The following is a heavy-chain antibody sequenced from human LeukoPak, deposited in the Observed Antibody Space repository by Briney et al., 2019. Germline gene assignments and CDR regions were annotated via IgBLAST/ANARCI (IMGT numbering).Heavy chain of an antibody. D-gene: IGHD4-17*01. Sequence: SETLSLTCTVSGGSISSYYWSWIRQPPGKGLEWIGYIYYSGSTNYNPSLKSRGTISVDTSKNQFSLKLSSVTAADTAVYYCARGGAPTTVTPFDYWGQGTLVTVSS. V-gene: IGHV4-59*01. CDR3: ARGGAPTTVTPFDY. CDR2: IYYSGST. CDR1: GGSISSYY. J-gene: IGHJ4*02.